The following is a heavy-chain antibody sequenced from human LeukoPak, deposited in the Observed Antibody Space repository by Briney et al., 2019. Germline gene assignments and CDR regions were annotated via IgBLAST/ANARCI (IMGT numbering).Heavy chain of an antibody. Sequence: ASVKVSCKASGYTFTGYYMHWVRQAPGQGLEWMGWINPNSGGTNYAQKLQGWVTMTRDTSISTAYMELSRLRSDDTAVYYCARDGWGYCSSTSCYGAIYFDYWGQGTLVTVSS. CDR1: GYTFTGYY. CDR2: INPNSGGT. V-gene: IGHV1-2*04. CDR3: ARDGWGYCSSTSCYGAIYFDY. D-gene: IGHD2-2*01. J-gene: IGHJ4*02.